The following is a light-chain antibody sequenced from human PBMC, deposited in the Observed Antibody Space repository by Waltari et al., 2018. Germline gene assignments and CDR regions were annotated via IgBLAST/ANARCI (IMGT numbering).Light chain of an antibody. CDR1: SSDVGSSNR. V-gene: IGLV2-18*02. Sequence: QSALTQPPSVSGSPGQSVTISCTGTSSDVGSSNRVSWYQQPPGTAPKRMIYEVSYRPSGVPDRFSGSKSGNTASLTISGLQAEDEADYYCSSYTSSNSVVFGGGTNLTVL. J-gene: IGLJ2*01. CDR3: SSYTSSNSVV. CDR2: EVS.